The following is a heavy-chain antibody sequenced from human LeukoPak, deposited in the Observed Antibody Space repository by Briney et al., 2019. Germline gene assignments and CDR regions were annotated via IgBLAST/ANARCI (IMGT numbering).Heavy chain of an antibody. D-gene: IGHD6-25*01. V-gene: IGHV3-48*01. J-gene: IGHJ4*02. CDR2: ISDDTYNI. Sequence: GGSLRLSCAASGFSFSDHSMGWVRQAPGRGLDWIAFISDDTYNIYYADSVRGRFTVSRDNAKNSLYLQMNSLTAEDTAMYYCTRAGEQRPIDYWGQGTLVTVSS. CDR3: TRAGEQRPIDY. CDR1: GFSFSDHS.